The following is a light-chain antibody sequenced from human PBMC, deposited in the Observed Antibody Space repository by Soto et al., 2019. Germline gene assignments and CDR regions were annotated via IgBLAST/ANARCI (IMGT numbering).Light chain of an antibody. CDR2: GAS. CDR1: QSVGSKY. Sequence: EIVLTQFPGTLSLSPGERATLSCRASQSVGSKYLAWYQQKPGQAPRLLIYGASSRATGIPDRFSGSGSGTDFTLTINRLEPEDFAVYYCQQYGSSPPWTFGQGTKVDIK. CDR3: QQYGSSPPWT. V-gene: IGKV3-20*01. J-gene: IGKJ1*01.